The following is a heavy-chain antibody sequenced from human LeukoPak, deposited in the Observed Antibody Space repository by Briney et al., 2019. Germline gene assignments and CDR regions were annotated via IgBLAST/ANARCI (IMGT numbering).Heavy chain of an antibody. Sequence: GGSLRLSCAASGFTFSSYAMHWVRQAPGKGLEWVAVISYDGSNKYYADSVKGRFTISRDNSKNTLYLQMNSLRAEGKAVYYCRRDLSVADKEYWGQGTLVTVFS. CDR3: RRDLSVADKEY. V-gene: IGHV3-30-3*01. CDR1: GFTFSSYA. D-gene: IGHD6-19*01. CDR2: ISYDGSNK. J-gene: IGHJ4*02.